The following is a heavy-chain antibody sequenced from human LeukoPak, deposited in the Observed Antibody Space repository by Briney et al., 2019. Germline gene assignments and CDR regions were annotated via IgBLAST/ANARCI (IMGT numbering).Heavy chain of an antibody. Sequence: ASVEVSCKASGYTFTSYGISWVRQTPGQGLEWMGWISAYNGNTNYAQKLQGRVTITTDTSTSTAYMELRSLRSDDTAVYYCARTKSSWYLNWFDPWGQGTLVTVSS. D-gene: IGHD6-13*01. V-gene: IGHV1-18*01. CDR3: ARTKSSWYLNWFDP. CDR2: ISAYNGNT. CDR1: GYTFTSYG. J-gene: IGHJ5*02.